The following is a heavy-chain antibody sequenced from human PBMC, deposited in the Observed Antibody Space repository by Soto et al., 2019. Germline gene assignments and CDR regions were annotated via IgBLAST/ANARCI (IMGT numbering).Heavy chain of an antibody. V-gene: IGHV3-48*04. D-gene: IGHD2-2*01. CDR1: GFDFNRYS. CDR2: INSGSTSV. J-gene: IGHJ4*02. Sequence: EVQLVESGGGLVQPGGSLRLSCVASGFDFNRYSMNWVRQAPGKGLEWISYINSGSTSVFYADSVRGRFTISRDNAKNSLYLQMNSLIAEDTAVYYCTSSTSPDAYWGQGTLVTVSS. CDR3: TSSTSPDAY.